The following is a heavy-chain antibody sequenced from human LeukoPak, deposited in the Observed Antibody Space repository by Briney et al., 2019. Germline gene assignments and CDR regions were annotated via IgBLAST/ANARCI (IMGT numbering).Heavy chain of an antibody. Sequence: SESLSLTCTVSGGSISSYYWSWIRQPPGKGLEWIGYIYYSGSTNYNPSLKSRVTISVDTSKNQFSLKLSSVTAADTAVYYCARARWLPYYFDYWGQGTLVTVSS. D-gene: IGHD5-24*01. CDR2: IYYSGST. CDR3: ARARWLPYYFDY. CDR1: GGSISSYY. V-gene: IGHV4-59*08. J-gene: IGHJ4*02.